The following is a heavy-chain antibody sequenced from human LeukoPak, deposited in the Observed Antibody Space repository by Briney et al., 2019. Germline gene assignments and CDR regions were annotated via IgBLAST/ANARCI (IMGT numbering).Heavy chain of an antibody. CDR2: IYYSGST. CDR1: GGSMSSHY. D-gene: IGHD3-9*01. CDR3: ARGVLALTGHIYYYYYMDV. Sequence: PSETLSLTCTVSGGSMSSHYWSWIRQPPGKGLEWIGSIYYSGSTNYNPSLKSRVTISVDTSKNQFSLKLSSVTAADTAVYYCARGVLALTGHIYYYYYMDVWGKGTTVTVSS. J-gene: IGHJ6*03. V-gene: IGHV4-59*11.